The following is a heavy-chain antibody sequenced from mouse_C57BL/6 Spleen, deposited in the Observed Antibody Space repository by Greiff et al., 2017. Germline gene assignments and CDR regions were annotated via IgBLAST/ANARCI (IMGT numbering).Heavy chain of an antibody. J-gene: IGHJ2*01. CDR1: GFTFSSYA. Sequence: EVNLVESGGGLVKPGGSLKLSCAASGFTFSSYAMSWVRQTPEKRLEWVATISDGGSYTYYPDNVKGRFTISRDNAKNNLYLQMSHLKSEDTAMYYCARYDYDGEYYFDYWGQGTTLTVSS. CDR2: ISDGGSYT. D-gene: IGHD2-4*01. CDR3: ARYDYDGEYYFDY. V-gene: IGHV5-4*03.